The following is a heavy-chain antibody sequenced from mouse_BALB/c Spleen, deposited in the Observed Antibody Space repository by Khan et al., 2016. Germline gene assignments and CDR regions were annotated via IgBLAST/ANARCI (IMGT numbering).Heavy chain of an antibody. Sequence: QIQLVQSGPELKKPGETVKISCKASGYTFTNYGMNWVKQAPGKGLKWMGWINTYTGEPTYADDFKGRFAFSLETSASTAYLQINNLKNEDMAPYCCAIGYDVAWLAYWCQGTLVTVSA. D-gene: IGHD2-2*01. CDR2: INTYTGEP. CDR3: AIGYDVAWLAY. V-gene: IGHV9-1*02. J-gene: IGHJ3*01. CDR1: GYTFTNYG.